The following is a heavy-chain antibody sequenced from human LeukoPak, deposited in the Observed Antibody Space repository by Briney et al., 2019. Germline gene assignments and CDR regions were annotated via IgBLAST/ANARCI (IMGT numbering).Heavy chain of an antibody. J-gene: IGHJ4*02. CDR3: ARGGGSYWIEASFDY. V-gene: IGHV4-34*09. CDR1: GGSFSGSY. CDR2: INHSGST. Sequence: SETLSLTCAVYGGSFSGSYWSWIRQPPGKGLEWIGEINHSGSTNYNPSLKSRVTISVDTSKNQFSLKLSSVTAADTAVYYCARGGGSYWIEASFDYWGQGTLVTVSS. D-gene: IGHD1-26*01.